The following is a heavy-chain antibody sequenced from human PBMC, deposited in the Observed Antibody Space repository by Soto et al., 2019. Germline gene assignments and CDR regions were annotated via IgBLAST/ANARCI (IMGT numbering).Heavy chain of an antibody. CDR3: TRDITLFTYYYDSSGYHDDFDL. CDR2: IRSKAYGGTT. V-gene: IGHV3-49*03. D-gene: IGHD3-22*01. J-gene: IGHJ3*01. CDR1: GLTFGEYA. Sequence: GGSLRLSCTASGLTFGEYAMSWFRQAPGKGLEWVGFIRSKAYGGTTEYAASVKGRFTISRDDSKSIAYLQMNSLKTEDTAVYYCTRDITLFTYYYDSSGYHDDFDLWGQGTMVTVSS.